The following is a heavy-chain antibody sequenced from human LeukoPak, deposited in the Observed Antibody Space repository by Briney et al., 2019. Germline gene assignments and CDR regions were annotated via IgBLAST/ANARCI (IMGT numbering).Heavy chain of an antibody. D-gene: IGHD3-22*01. CDR1: GYTFTGYY. CDR2: INPNSGGT. Sequence: ASVKVSCKASGYTFTGYYMHWVRQAPGQGLEWMGWINPNSGGTNYAQKFQGRVTMTRDTSISTAYMELSRLRSDDTAVYYCARESAYYYDSSGEFDYWGQGTLVTVSS. J-gene: IGHJ4*02. V-gene: IGHV1-2*02. CDR3: ARESAYYYDSSGEFDY.